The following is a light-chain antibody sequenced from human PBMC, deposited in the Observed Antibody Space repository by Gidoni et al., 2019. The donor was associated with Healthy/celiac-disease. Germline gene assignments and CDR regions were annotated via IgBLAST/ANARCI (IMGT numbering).Light chain of an antibody. Sequence: QSVLTQPPSVSAAPGQKVTIPCSGSSSNIGNNYVSWYQQLPGTAPKLLIYDNNKRPSGIPDRFSGPKSGTSATLGITGLQTGDEADYYCGTWDSSLSAVFGTGTKVTVL. CDR1: SSNIGNNY. J-gene: IGLJ1*01. V-gene: IGLV1-51*01. CDR3: GTWDSSLSAV. CDR2: DNN.